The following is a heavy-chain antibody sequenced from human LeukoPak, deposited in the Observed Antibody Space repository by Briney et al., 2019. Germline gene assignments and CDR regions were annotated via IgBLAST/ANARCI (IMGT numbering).Heavy chain of an antibody. CDR2: ISGSGGST. CDR3: AKGGAEAGVLYYMDV. CDR1: GFTFSSYA. Sequence: GGSLRLSCAASGFTFSSYAMSWVRQAPGKGLEWVSAISGSGGSTYYADSVKGRFTISRDNSKNTLYLQMNSLRAEDTAVYYCAKGGAEAGVLYYMDVWGKGTTVTVSS. V-gene: IGHV3-23*01. J-gene: IGHJ6*03. D-gene: IGHD6-13*01.